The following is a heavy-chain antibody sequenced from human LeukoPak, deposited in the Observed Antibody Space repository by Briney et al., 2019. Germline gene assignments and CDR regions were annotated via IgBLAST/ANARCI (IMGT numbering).Heavy chain of an antibody. Sequence: SETLSPTCAVYGGSFSGYYWSWIRQPPGKGLEWIGEINHSGSTNYNPSLKSRVTISVDTSKNQFSLKLSSVTAADTAVYYCARGQGFWSGYLTYYFDYWGQGTLVTVSS. D-gene: IGHD3-3*01. CDR2: INHSGST. CDR1: GGSFSGYY. V-gene: IGHV4-34*01. CDR3: ARGQGFWSGYLTYYFDY. J-gene: IGHJ4*02.